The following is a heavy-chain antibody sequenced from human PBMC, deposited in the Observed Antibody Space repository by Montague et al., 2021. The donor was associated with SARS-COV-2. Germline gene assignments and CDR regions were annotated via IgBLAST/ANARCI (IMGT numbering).Heavy chain of an antibody. D-gene: IGHD3-10*01. Sequence: TLSLTCTVSGAPINIGNYYWNWIRQPAGKGLEWIGRIYTSGRTDYNPSLKSRLTISFNTSKNEFSLRLNPLTAADTAVYYCARDFPTGRYYFDFWGQGTLVIVSS. J-gene: IGHJ4*02. CDR1: GAPINIGNYY. V-gene: IGHV4-61*02. CDR3: ARDFPTGRYYFDF. CDR2: IYTSGRT.